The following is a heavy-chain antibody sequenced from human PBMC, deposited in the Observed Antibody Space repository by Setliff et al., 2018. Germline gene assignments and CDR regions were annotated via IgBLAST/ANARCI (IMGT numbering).Heavy chain of an antibody. Sequence: PSETLSLTCTVSSGSINSYYWSWVRQSPRKGLEWIGFVHFGGDTNYNPSLKSRVTMSADTSNNQFSLNLRSVTAADTAVYFCARQPSSGAYYNPRPYYFDSWGQGTLVTVSS. J-gene: IGHJ4*02. CDR2: VHFGGDT. CDR1: SGSINSYY. CDR3: ARQPSSGAYYNPRPYYFDS. D-gene: IGHD3-10*01. V-gene: IGHV4-59*01.